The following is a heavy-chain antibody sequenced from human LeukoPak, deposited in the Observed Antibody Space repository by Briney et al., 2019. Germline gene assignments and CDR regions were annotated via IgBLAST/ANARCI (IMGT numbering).Heavy chain of an antibody. J-gene: IGHJ4*02. CDR3: ARHRPHYDILTGLYYFDY. D-gene: IGHD3-9*01. CDR1: GGSISSSSYY. V-gene: IGHV4-39*01. CDR2: IYYSGST. Sequence: PSGTLSLTCTVSGGSISSSSYYWGWIRQPPGKGLEWIGSIYYSGSTYYNPSLKSRVTISVDTSKNQFSLKLSSVTAADTAVYYCARHRPHYDILTGLYYFDYWGQGTLVTVSS.